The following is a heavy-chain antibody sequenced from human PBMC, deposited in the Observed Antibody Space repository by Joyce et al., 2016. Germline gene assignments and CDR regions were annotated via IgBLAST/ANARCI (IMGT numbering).Heavy chain of an antibody. Sequence: EVYLVESGGGLVQPGGSLRLSCAASGFSFRYFWMDWVRKAPGKGREWVAQINEDGSEKNYMDSLRGRFTISRDNAKNSVDLQINSLRVEDTAVYYCTRGSGTGWFDPWGQGTLVTVSS. CDR3: TRGSGTGWFDP. V-gene: IGHV3-7*03. CDR2: INEDGSEK. CDR1: GFSFRYFW. J-gene: IGHJ5*02. D-gene: IGHD6-13*01.